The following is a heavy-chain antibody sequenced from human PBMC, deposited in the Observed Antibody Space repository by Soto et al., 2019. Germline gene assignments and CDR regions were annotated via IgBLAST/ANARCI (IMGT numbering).Heavy chain of an antibody. D-gene: IGHD5-12*01. CDR3: ARGGWRDGYNYEYY. CDR1: GFTFSSYW. J-gene: IGHJ4*02. Sequence: GGSLRLSCAASGFTFSSYWMSWVRQAPGKGLEWVANIKQDGSEKYYVDSVKGRFTISRDNAKNSLYLQMNSLRAEDTAVYYCARGGWRDGYNYEYYWGQGTLVTVSS. V-gene: IGHV3-7*05. CDR2: IKQDGSEK.